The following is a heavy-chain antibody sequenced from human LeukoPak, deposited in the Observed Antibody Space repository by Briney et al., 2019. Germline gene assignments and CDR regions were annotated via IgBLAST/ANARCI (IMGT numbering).Heavy chain of an antibody. J-gene: IGHJ4*02. CDR1: GYTFTSYG. Sequence: WASVKVSCKASGYTFTSYGISWVRQAPGQGLEWMGWISAYNGNTNYAQKLQGRVTMTEDTSTDTSYMELSSLGSEDTAVYFCTAGRAYSLLDFWGQGTLVIVSS. CDR2: ISAYNGNT. V-gene: IGHV1-18*01. CDR3: TAGRAYSLLDF. D-gene: IGHD5-18*01.